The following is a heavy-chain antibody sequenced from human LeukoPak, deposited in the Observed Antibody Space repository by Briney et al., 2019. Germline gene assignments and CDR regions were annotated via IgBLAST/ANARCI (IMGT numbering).Heavy chain of an antibody. Sequence: SQTLSLTCAISGDSVSSSTAAWNWIRQSPSRGLEWLGRTYYRSKWYIDFPVSLNSQITITSDTSQNLFSLQLNSVTPEDTAIYYCARTGGSRGYYSFDYWGQGILVPVSS. D-gene: IGHD2-15*01. CDR2: TYYRSKWYI. CDR1: GDSVSSSTAA. J-gene: IGHJ4*02. CDR3: ARTGGSRGYYSFDY. V-gene: IGHV6-1*01.